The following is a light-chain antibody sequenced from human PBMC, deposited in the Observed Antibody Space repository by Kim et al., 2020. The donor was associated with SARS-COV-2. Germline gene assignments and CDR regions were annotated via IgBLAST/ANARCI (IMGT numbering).Light chain of an antibody. Sequence: ELTQPPSASGTPGQRVTISCSGSSSNIGSNYVYWHQQFPGTAPKVLIYRNNLRPSGVPDRVSGYKSGTSASLAISDLRSEDEADYYCAAWDDSLSGWVFGGGTQLTVL. J-gene: IGLJ3*02. CDR2: RNN. CDR1: SSNIGSNY. CDR3: AAWDDSLSGWV. V-gene: IGLV1-47*01.